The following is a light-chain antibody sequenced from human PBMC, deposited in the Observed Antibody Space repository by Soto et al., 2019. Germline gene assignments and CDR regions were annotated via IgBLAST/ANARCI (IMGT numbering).Light chain of an antibody. J-gene: IGKJ1*01. V-gene: IGKV1-39*01. CDR2: AAS. Sequence: DIQMTQSPSSLSASVGDRITITCRASQSISSYLNWYQQKPGKAPKLLIYAASSLRSGVPSRFSGSGSGTDFTLTISRLQPEDFATYYCQQSYSTPWTFGQRDQGGNQT. CDR3: QQSYSTPWT. CDR1: QSISSY.